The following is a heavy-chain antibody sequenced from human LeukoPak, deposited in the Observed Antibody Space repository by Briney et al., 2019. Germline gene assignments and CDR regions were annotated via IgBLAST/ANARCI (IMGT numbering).Heavy chain of an antibody. V-gene: IGHV4-4*09. Sequence: SETPSLTCTVSGGSISSYYWSWIRQPPGKGLEWIGYIYTSGTTGYNPSLKSRVTMSVDTSKNQFSLKLSSVTAADTAVYYCARHHLAPSNWFDPWGQGTLVTVSS. CDR2: IYTSGTT. CDR3: ARHHLAPSNWFDP. J-gene: IGHJ5*02. CDR1: GGSISSYY.